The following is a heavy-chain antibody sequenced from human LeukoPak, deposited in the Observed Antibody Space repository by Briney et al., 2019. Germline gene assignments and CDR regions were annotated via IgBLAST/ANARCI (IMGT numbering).Heavy chain of an antibody. CDR3: ARELSGSYYDFDY. Sequence: GGPLRLSCTASGFTFGDYAMSWVRQAPGKGLEGVGFIRTKAYGGTTEYAASVKGRFTISRDDSRSIVYLQMNSLKTEDTAVYYCARELSGSYYDFDYWGQGPLVTVSS. CDR2: IRTKAYGGTT. V-gene: IGHV3-49*04. CDR1: GFTFGDYA. J-gene: IGHJ4*02. D-gene: IGHD1-26*01.